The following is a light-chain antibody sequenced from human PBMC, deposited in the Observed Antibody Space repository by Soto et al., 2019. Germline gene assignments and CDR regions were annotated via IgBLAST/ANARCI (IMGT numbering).Light chain of an antibody. Sequence: QSALTQPASVSGSPGQSITISCTGTSSDVAGYNYVSWYQQHPGKAPKLIIYEVSNRPSGVSNRFSGSKSGTTASLTISGLQAEDEADYYCSSYTSSSTLEVFGGGTKLTVL. CDR1: SSDVAGYNY. CDR2: EVS. J-gene: IGLJ2*01. V-gene: IGLV2-14*01. CDR3: SSYTSSSTLEV.